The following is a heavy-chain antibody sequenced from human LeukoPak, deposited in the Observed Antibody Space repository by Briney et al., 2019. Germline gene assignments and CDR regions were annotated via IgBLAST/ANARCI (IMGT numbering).Heavy chain of an antibody. D-gene: IGHD6-19*01. CDR3: ARSGWSDDYFDY. CDR2: INPNSGGT. J-gene: IGHJ4*02. V-gene: IGHV1-2*02. Sequence: ASVKVSCKASGYTFTGYYTHWVRQAPGQGLEWMGWINPNSGGTNYAQKFQGRVTMTRDTSISTAYMELSRLRSDDTAVYYCARSGWSDDYFDYRGQGTLVTVSS. CDR1: GYTFTGYY.